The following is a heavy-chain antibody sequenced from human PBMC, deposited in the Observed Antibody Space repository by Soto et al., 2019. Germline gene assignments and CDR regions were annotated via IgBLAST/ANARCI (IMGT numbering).Heavy chain of an antibody. CDR2: TGSGTGPG. V-gene: IGHV1-69*06. CDR1: GGSLSTNP. CDR3: ARRASGSFYRFFDS. Sequence: QVQLVQSGTEVKKPGSSVKVSCKASGGSLSTNPISWVRQAPGQGLEWMGGTGSGTGPGNHAQKFQGRLTVTADKSTSTFYMELTKISSEDTAVYYCARRASGSFYRFFDSWGQGTLVTVSS. D-gene: IGHD2-15*01. J-gene: IGHJ4*02.